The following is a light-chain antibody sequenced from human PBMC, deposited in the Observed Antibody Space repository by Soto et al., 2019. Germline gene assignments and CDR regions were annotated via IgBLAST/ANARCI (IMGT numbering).Light chain of an antibody. Sequence: IVLTQSPRILYLSPLYTTSLSFMSSQTISSGFSGWHQQPVGQAPRLLIYDASNRATGVPDRFSGSGSGTDFSLTISRLEPEDFAVYHCQQYSSSPRTFGQGTRLEIK. V-gene: IGKV3-20*01. CDR2: DAS. CDR1: QTISSGF. J-gene: IGKJ5*01. CDR3: QQYSSSPRT.